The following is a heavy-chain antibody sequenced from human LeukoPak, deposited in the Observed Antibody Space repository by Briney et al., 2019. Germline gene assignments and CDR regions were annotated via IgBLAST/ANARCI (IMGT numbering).Heavy chain of an antibody. J-gene: IGHJ4*02. CDR3: ARRLLITGPFDY. V-gene: IGHV4-39*01. CDR1: GGSISSSSYY. D-gene: IGHD3-16*01. CDR2: IYYSGGT. Sequence: PSETLSLTCSVSGGSISSSSYYWGWIRQPPGKGLEWIGSIYYSGGTYYNPSLKSRVTISVDTSKDQCSLKLSSVTAADTAVYYCARRLLITGPFDYWGQGTLVTVSS.